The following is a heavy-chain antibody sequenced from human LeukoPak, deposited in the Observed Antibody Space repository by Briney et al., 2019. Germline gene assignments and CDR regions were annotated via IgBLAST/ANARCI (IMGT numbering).Heavy chain of an antibody. Sequence: PGGSLRLSCAASGFTFDDYGMSWVRQAPGKGLEWVSGINWNGGSTDYADSVKGRFTISRDNAKNSLYLQMNSLRAEDTALYYCARDSVLIAVAVRGAFDIWGQGTMVTVSS. D-gene: IGHD6-19*01. J-gene: IGHJ3*02. CDR1: GFTFDDYG. CDR3: ARDSVLIAVAVRGAFDI. V-gene: IGHV3-20*04. CDR2: INWNGGST.